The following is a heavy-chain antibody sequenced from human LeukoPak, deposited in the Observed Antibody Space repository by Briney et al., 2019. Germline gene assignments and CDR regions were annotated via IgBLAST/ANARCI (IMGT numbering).Heavy chain of an antibody. CDR1: GFTFSSYA. D-gene: IGHD3-3*01. V-gene: IGHV3-23*01. J-gene: IGHJ4*02. CDR2: ISGSGGST. CDR3: AKPLIDYDFWSGYSFDY. Sequence: PGGSLRLSCAASGFTFSSYAMSWVRQAPGKGLEWVSAISGSGGSTYYADSVKGRFTISRDNSKNTLYLQMNSLRAEDTAVYYCAKPLIDYDFWSGYSFDYWGQGTLVTVSS.